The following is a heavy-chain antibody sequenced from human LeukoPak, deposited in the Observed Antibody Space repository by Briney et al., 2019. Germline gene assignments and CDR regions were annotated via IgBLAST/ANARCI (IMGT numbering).Heavy chain of an antibody. CDR1: GDSISISSYY. CDR2: IYYSGTT. D-gene: IGHD3-22*01. J-gene: IGHJ4*02. CDR3: ARGLAYYYDSSAYFLDY. V-gene: IGHV4-39*01. Sequence: SETLSLTCTVSGDSISISSYYWGWIRQPPGKGLEWIGSIYYSGTTYYNPSLKSRVTISVDTSKNQFSLRLSSVTAADTAVYYCARGLAYYYDSSAYFLDYWGQGTLVTVSS.